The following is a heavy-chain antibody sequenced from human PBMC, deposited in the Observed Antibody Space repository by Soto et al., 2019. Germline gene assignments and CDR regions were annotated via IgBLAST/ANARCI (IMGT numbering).Heavy chain of an antibody. CDR1: GYTFTKFD. CDR3: VRGDYGDYSHWFDP. J-gene: IGHJ5*02. V-gene: IGHV1-8*01. Sequence: QVQLVQSGAEVKKPGASVRVSCKASGYTFTKFDINWVRQATGQGLEWMGWMNPNSVNTGYAQKSQGRVTMTRNTSITTAYMELSTLRSEDTAVYYCVRGDYGDYSHWFDPWGQGTLVTVSS. CDR2: MNPNSVNT. D-gene: IGHD4-17*01.